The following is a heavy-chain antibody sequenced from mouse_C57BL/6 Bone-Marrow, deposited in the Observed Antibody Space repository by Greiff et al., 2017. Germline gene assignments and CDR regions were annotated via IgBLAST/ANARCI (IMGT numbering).Heavy chain of an antibody. CDR1: GYTFTNYW. CDR3: AGCQWVLDY. Sequence: QVQLQQSGAELVRPGTSVKMSCKASGYTFTNYWIGWAKQRPGHGLEWIGDIYPGGCYTNYNEKFKGKATLTADKSSSTGYLQFSSLTSVDSAIYYGAGCQWVLDYWGHGTTLTVSS. J-gene: IGHJ2*01. V-gene: IGHV1-63*01. CDR2: IYPGGCYT. D-gene: IGHD1-3*01.